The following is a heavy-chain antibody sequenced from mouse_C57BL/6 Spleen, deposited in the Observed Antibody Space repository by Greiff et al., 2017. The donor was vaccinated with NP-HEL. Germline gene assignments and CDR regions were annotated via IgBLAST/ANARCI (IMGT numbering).Heavy chain of an antibody. V-gene: IGHV10-3*01. Sequence: EVQGVESGGGLVQPKGSLKLSCAASGFTFNTYAMHWVRQAPGKGLEWVARIRSKSSNYATYYADSVKDRFTISRDDSQSMLYLQMNNLKTEDTAMYYCARGAYYGSSYEFAYWGQGTLVTVSA. CDR3: ARGAYYGSSYEFAY. D-gene: IGHD1-1*01. CDR1: GFTFNTYA. CDR2: IRSKSSNYAT. J-gene: IGHJ3*01.